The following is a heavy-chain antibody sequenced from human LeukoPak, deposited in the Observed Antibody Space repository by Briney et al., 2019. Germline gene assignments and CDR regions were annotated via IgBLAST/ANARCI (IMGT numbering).Heavy chain of an antibody. V-gene: IGHV3-15*01. J-gene: IGHJ4*02. CDR3: TTVSHFYL. CDR2: IQDGGTT. Sequence: PGGSLRLSCAASGFTFRDAWLSWVRQAPGKGLEWIGRIQDGGTTDYAAPVKGRFTISRDDSKATLYLQMKSLKTEDTAIYYCTTVSHFYLGGQGTLVTVSS. D-gene: IGHD2/OR15-2a*01. CDR1: GFTFRDAW.